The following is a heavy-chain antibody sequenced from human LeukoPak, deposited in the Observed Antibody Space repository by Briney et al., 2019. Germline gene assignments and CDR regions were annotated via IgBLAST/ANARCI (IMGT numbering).Heavy chain of an antibody. Sequence: PGGSLRLSCAASGFTFSSYGMHWVRQAPGKGLEWVAVIWYDGSNKYYADSVKGRFTISRDNSKNTLYLQMNSLRAEDTAVYYCARDACPNGVCHSTYGIDVWGQGTTVTVSS. J-gene: IGHJ6*02. CDR2: IWYDGSNK. D-gene: IGHD2-8*01. V-gene: IGHV3-33*01. CDR1: GFTFSSYG. CDR3: ARDACPNGVCHSTYGIDV.